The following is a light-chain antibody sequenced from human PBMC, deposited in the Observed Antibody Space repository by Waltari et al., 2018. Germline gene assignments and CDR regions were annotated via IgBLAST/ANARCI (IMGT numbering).Light chain of an antibody. CDR2: AAS. Sequence: AIRMTQSPSSLSASTGDRVTITCRASQGISSYLAWYQQKPGKAPKLLIYAASTLQSGVPSRFSGSGSRTDFTLTISCLQSEDFATYYCQQYYSYPPTFGQGTKVEIK. J-gene: IGKJ1*01. CDR1: QGISSY. V-gene: IGKV1-8*01. CDR3: QQYYSYPPT.